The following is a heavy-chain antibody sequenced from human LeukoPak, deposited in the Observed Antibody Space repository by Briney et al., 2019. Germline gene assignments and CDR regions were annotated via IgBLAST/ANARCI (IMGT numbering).Heavy chain of an antibody. J-gene: IGHJ6*02. CDR3: ARFGVDYDMDV. Sequence: SETLSLTCSVSGGSISGHYWTWIRQPPGKGLEWIGQLHYPGKHDYNTSLKSRITISVDTSKNQVSLQVSAVTAADSAIYYCARFGVDYDMDVWGHGTTVTVFS. CDR2: LHYPGKH. CDR1: GGSISGHY. V-gene: IGHV4-59*11. D-gene: IGHD3-16*01.